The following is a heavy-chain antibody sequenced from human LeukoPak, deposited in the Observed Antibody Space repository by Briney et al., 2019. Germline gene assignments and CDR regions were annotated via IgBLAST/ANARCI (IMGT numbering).Heavy chain of an antibody. CDR3: AKDQIWFGELSPPGY. V-gene: IGHV3-33*06. J-gene: IGHJ4*02. CDR2: IWYDGSNK. D-gene: IGHD3-10*01. Sequence: SGGSLRLSCAASGFTFSSYGMHWVRQAPGKGLEWVAVIWYDGSNKYYADSVKGRFTISRDNSKNTLYLQMNSLRAEDMAVYYCAKDQIWFGELSPPGYWGQGTLVTVSS. CDR1: GFTFSSYG.